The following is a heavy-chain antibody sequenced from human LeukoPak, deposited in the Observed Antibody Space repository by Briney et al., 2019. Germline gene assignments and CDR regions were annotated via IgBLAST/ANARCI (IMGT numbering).Heavy chain of an antibody. CDR1: GYTFTGYY. CDR2: INPNSGGT. CDR3: ARISRVGATGHYYYMDV. J-gene: IGHJ6*03. V-gene: IGHV1-2*02. Sequence: RAPVKVSCKASGYTFTGYYMHWVRQAPGQGLEWMGWINPNSGGTNYAQKFQGRVTMTRDTSISTAYMELSRLRSDDTAVYYCARISRVGATGHYYYMDVWGKGTTVTVSS. D-gene: IGHD1-26*01.